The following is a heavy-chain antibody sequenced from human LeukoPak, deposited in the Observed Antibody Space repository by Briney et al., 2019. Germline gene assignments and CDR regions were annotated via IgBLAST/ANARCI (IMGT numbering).Heavy chain of an antibody. CDR3: ARTRSGLFDY. J-gene: IGHJ4*02. Sequence: NASETLSLTCTVSGGSISSGGYYWSWIRQPAGKGLEWIGRIYSSGSTNYNPSLKSRVTMSVDTSKNQFSLKLTSVTAADTAVYSCARTRSGLFDYWGQGTLVTVSS. CDR1: GGSISSGGYY. CDR2: IYSSGST. V-gene: IGHV4-61*02.